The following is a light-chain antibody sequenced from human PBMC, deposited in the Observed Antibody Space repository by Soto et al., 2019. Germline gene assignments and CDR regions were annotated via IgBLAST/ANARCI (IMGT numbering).Light chain of an antibody. Sequence: EIVMTQSPATLSVSPGERATLSCRASQSISSNLAWYQQKPGQAPRLLMFRTSSRATGISDRFSGSGSGTDFTLTISRLEPEDFAVYYCQHYGASPWTFGQGTKVDIK. CDR2: RTS. J-gene: IGKJ1*01. CDR3: QHYGASPWT. CDR1: QSISSN. V-gene: IGKV3-20*01.